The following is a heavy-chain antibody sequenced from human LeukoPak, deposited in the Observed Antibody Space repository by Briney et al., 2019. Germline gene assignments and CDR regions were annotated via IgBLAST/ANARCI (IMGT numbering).Heavy chain of an antibody. Sequence: SETLSLTRTVSGGSISSSSYYWGWIRQPPGKGLEWIGSIYYSGSTYYNPSLKSRVTISVDTSKNQFSLKLSSVTAADTAVYYCARPAVVTDAFDIWGQGTMVTVSS. J-gene: IGHJ3*02. D-gene: IGHD4-23*01. CDR2: IYYSGST. CDR1: GGSISSSSYY. V-gene: IGHV4-39*01. CDR3: ARPAVVTDAFDI.